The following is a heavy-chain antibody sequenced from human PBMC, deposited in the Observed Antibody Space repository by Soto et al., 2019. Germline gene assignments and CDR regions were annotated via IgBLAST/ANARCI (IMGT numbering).Heavy chain of an antibody. CDR3: AKDPSGREAATETNYYYYYYMDV. Sequence: GGSLRLSCAASGFTFSSYGMHWVRQAPGKGLEWVAVISYDGSNKYYADSVKGRFTISRDNSKNTLYLQMNSLRAEDTAVYYCAKDPSGREAATETNYYYYYYMDVWGKGTTVTVSS. V-gene: IGHV3-30*18. CDR1: GFTFSSYG. CDR2: ISYDGSNK. D-gene: IGHD2-15*01. J-gene: IGHJ6*03.